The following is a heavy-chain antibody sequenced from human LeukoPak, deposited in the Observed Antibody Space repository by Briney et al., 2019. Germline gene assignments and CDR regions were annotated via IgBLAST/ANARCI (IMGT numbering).Heavy chain of an antibody. V-gene: IGHV3-7*01. CDR3: ARDIGLRKAAPPGWFDP. D-gene: IGHD6-6*01. J-gene: IGHJ5*02. Sequence: GGSLRLSCAASGFTFSSYWMSWVRQAPGKGLEWVASIKQDGSEKYCVDSVKGRFPISRDNANNSLYLQMNSLRADDTAVYYCARDIGLRKAAPPGWFDPWGQGALVTVSS. CDR2: IKQDGSEK. CDR1: GFTFSSYW.